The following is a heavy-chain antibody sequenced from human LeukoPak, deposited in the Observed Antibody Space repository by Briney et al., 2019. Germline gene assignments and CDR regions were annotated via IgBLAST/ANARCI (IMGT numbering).Heavy chain of an antibody. V-gene: IGHV4-34*01. CDR3: ARGANYYDSSGYSATFDY. Sequence: SETLSLTCAVYGGSFSGYYWSWIRQPPGQGLEWVGEINHSGSTNYNPSPKSRVTISLDTSKNQFSLKLSSVTAADTAVYYCARGANYYDSSGYSATFDYWGQGTLVTVSS. CDR2: INHSGST. J-gene: IGHJ4*02. D-gene: IGHD3-22*01. CDR1: GGSFSGYY.